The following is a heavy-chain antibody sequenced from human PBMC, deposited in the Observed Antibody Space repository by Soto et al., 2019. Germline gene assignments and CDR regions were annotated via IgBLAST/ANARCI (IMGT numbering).Heavy chain of an antibody. CDR3: ASSSAEGAAPPNWFGP. D-gene: IGHD3-16*01. CDR1: GGTFSSYA. CDR2: IIPIFGTA. J-gene: IGHJ5*02. Sequence: SVKVSCKASGGTFSSYAISWVRQAPGQGLEWMGGIIPIFGTANYAQKFQGRVTITADKSTSTAYMELSSLRSEDTAVYYCASSSAEGAAPPNWFGPWGQGTLVSVSS. V-gene: IGHV1-69*06.